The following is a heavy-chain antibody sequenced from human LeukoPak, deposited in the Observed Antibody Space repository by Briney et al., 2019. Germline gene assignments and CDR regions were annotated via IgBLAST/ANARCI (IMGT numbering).Heavy chain of an antibody. V-gene: IGHV3-11*06. CDR3: ARDKWELLLFDY. CDR1: GFTFSDYY. J-gene: IGHJ4*02. Sequence: GGSLRLSCAASGFTFSDYYMSWIRQAPGKGLEWVSYISSSSYTNYADSVKGRFTISRDNAKNSLYLQMNSLRAEGTAVYYCARDKWELLLFDYWGQGTLVTVSS. D-gene: IGHD1-26*01. CDR2: ISSSSYT.